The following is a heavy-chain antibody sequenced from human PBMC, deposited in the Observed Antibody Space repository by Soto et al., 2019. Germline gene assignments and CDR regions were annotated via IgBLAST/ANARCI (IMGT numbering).Heavy chain of an antibody. CDR3: ARSEEDSDYYYYGMDV. J-gene: IGHJ6*02. Sequence: SQALSLTCVGSGDTVSSNSVAWNWVRQSPSRGLEWLGRTYYRSRWYSDYAVSVRSRIDINADTSKNQVSLQLNSVTPEDTAVYYCARSEEDSDYYYYGMDVWGQGTTVTVSS. CDR1: GDTVSSNSVA. D-gene: IGHD2-15*01. CDR2: TYYRSRWYS. V-gene: IGHV6-1*01.